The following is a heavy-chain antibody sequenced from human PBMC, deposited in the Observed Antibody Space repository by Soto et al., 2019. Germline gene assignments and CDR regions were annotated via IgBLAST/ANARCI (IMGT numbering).Heavy chain of an antibody. CDR1: GYSFTSYW. Sequence: GESLKISCKGSGYSFTSYWIAWVRQMPGKGLEWMGIIYPGDSDTRYSPSFQGQVTISADKSISTAYLQWSSLKASDTAMYYCASSPYDCRYYYGMYVWGQGTTVTVSS. CDR2: IYPGDSDT. J-gene: IGHJ6*02. CDR3: ASSPYDCRYYYGMYV. V-gene: IGHV5-51*01. D-gene: IGHD2-21*02.